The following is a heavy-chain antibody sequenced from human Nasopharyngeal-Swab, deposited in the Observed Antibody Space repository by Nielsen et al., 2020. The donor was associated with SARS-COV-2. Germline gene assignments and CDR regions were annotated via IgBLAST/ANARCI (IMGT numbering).Heavy chain of an antibody. CDR2: MNPNSGNT. Sequence: ASVKVSCKASGYTFTSYDINWVRQATGQGLEWMGWMNPNSGNTGHAQKFQGRVTMTRNTSISTAYMELSSLRSEDTAVYYCARLSNYDFWSGYYAYMDVWGKGTTATVSS. D-gene: IGHD3-3*01. CDR1: GYTFTSYD. CDR3: ARLSNYDFWSGYYAYMDV. J-gene: IGHJ6*03. V-gene: IGHV1-8*01.